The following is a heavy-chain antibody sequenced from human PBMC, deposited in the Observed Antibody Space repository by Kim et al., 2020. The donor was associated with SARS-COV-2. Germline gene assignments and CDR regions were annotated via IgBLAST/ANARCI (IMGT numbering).Heavy chain of an antibody. V-gene: IGHV3-23*01. Sequence: GGSLRLSCAASGFTFSSYAMSWVRQAPGKGLEWVSAISGSGGSTYYADSVKGRFTISRDNSKNTLYLQMNSLRAEDTAVYYCAKRGRPYYYDSSGSAYFDCWGQGTLVTVSS. CDR1: GFTFSSYA. CDR2: ISGSGGST. J-gene: IGHJ4*02. CDR3: AKRGRPYYYDSSGSAYFDC. D-gene: IGHD3-22*01.